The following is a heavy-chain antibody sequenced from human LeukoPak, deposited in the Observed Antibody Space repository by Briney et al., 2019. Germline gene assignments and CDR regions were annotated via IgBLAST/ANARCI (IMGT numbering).Heavy chain of an antibody. J-gene: IGHJ4*02. D-gene: IGHD3-22*01. CDR2: IIPIFGTA. CDR3: AGSAGVYYYDSSGYYSRGNFGY. CDR1: GYTFTSYG. V-gene: IGHV1-69*06. Sequence: GASVKVSCKASGYTFTSYGISWVRQAPGQGLEWMGGIIPIFGTANYAQKFQGRVTITADKSTSTACMELSRLRSEDTAVYYCAGSAGVYYYDSSGYYSRGNFGYWGQGTLVTVSS.